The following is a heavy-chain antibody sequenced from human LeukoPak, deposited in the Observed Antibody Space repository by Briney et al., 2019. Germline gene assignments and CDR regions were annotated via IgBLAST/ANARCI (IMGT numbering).Heavy chain of an antibody. CDR3: ARHEAGYHYYIGV. Sequence: GGSLRLSCAASGSTFSNFAMIWVRQAPGKGLECVSTLSGENALTYYADSVKGRFTISRDNSKNTLYLQMTNARPEDTAIYYCARHEAGYHYYIGVWGKGTTVTVSS. CDR2: LSGENALT. J-gene: IGHJ6*03. D-gene: IGHD1-14*01. V-gene: IGHV3-23*01. CDR1: GSTFSNFA.